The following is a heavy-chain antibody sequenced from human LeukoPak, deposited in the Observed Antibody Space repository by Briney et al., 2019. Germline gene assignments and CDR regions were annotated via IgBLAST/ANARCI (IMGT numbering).Heavy chain of an antibody. Sequence: TGGSLRLSCVGAGFPFSDFHVSWIRQAPGKGLEWVSYITSGGGFKYYADSVKGRFSISRDDSKNSVFLQMNSLRVEDTAVYYCARVRPGSSGSYYRTSWGQGTLVTVSS. CDR1: GFPFSDFH. V-gene: IGHV3-11*04. CDR3: ARVRPGSSGSYYRTS. CDR2: ITSGGGFK. D-gene: IGHD3-22*01. J-gene: IGHJ4*02.